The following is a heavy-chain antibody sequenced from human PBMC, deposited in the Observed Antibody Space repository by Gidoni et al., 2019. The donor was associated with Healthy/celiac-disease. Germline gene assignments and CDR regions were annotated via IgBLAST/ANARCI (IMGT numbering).Heavy chain of an antibody. Sequence: QVQLVESGGGVGQPGRSLRLSCAASGFTFRNYGMHWVRQAPGKGLEWVAVISYDGSNKYYADSVKGRFTISRDDSKNTLYLQMNSLRTEDTAVFYCARVFGYDTSGRPANYYFDYWGQGTLVTVSS. CDR2: ISYDGSNK. D-gene: IGHD3-22*01. J-gene: IGHJ4*02. CDR1: GFTFRNYG. CDR3: ARVFGYDTSGRPANYYFDY. V-gene: IGHV3-30-3*01.